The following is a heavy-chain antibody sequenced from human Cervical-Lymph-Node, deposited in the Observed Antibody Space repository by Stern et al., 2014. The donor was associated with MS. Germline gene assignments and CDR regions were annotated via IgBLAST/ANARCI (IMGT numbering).Heavy chain of an antibody. CDR2: MNPDSGDT. CDR1: GYTFTSDD. CDR3: TKAWDS. Sequence: QLVQSGAEVKKPGASVKVSYKTSGYTFTSDDINWVRQASGQGLEWMGWMNPDSGDTGYAQKFQGRLTITRDTSISTAYMELTTLRSEDTAMYYCTKAWDSWGQGTLVTVSS. J-gene: IGHJ4*02. V-gene: IGHV1-8*01.